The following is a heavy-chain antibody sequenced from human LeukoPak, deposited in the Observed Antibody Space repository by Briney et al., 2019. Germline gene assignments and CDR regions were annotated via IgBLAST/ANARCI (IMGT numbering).Heavy chain of an antibody. Sequence: ASVKVSCKASGYDFTSVGITWVRQAPGQGLEWMGWIHPNSGGTHYAQKFQGRVTMTRDTSITTAYMELTRLRSDDTAVYYCARDMGGYSGYDYDYWGQGTLVTASS. CDR3: ARDMGGYSGYDYDY. CDR1: GYDFTSVG. CDR2: IHPNSGGT. J-gene: IGHJ4*02. V-gene: IGHV1-2*02. D-gene: IGHD5-12*01.